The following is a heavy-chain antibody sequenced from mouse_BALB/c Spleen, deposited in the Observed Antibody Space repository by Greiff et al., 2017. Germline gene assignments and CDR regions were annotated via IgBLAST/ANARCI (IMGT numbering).Heavy chain of an antibody. CDR2: IYPSDSYT. Sequence: VQLQQSGAELVRPGASVKLSCKASGYTFTSYWINWVKQRPGQGLEWIGNIYPSDSYTNYNQKFKDKATLTVDKSSSTAYMQLSSPTSEDSAVYYCTREGGPLDYWGQGTTLTVSS. V-gene: IGHV1-69*02. J-gene: IGHJ2*01. CDR1: GYTFTSYW. CDR3: TREGGPLDY.